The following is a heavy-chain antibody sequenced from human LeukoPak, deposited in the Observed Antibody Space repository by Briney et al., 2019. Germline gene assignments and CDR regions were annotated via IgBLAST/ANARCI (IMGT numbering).Heavy chain of an antibody. D-gene: IGHD5-24*01. V-gene: IGHV3-23*01. J-gene: IGHJ4*02. CDR3: AKSGYNRFDY. CDR2: ISGSDSST. CDR1: GFTFSSSA. Sequence: PGGSLRLSCAASGFTFSSSAMSWVRQAPGKGLEWVSTISGSDSSTNYADSVKGRFTISRDNSKNTLYLKMNSLRADDTAVYYCAKSGYNRFDYWGQGTLVTVSS.